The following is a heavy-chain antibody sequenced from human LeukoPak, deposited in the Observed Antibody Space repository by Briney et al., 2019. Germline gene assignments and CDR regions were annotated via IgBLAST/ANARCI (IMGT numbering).Heavy chain of an antibody. J-gene: IGHJ4*02. CDR3: AASGLGYYFDY. D-gene: IGHD6-13*01. CDR2: MEYDGSNK. V-gene: IGHV3-30*04. CDR1: GFTFSSYA. Sequence: GGSLRLSCAASGFTFSSYATSWVRQAPGKGLEWVSFMEYDGSNKYYADSVKGRFTISRDNAKNSLYLQMNSLRAEDTAVYYCAASGLGYYFDYWGQGTLVTVSS.